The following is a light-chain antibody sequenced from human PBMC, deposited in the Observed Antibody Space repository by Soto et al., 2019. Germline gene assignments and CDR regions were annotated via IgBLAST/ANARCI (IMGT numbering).Light chain of an antibody. CDR1: SSNIGANYD. Sequence: QSVLTQPPSVSGAPGQRVTISCTGSSSNIGANYDVHWYQQLPGTAPKLLISDSTDRPSGVADRFSGSKSGTSASLAITGLQAEDEADYYCQSFDSILTAWVFGGGTKLTVL. CDR2: DST. CDR3: QSFDSILTAWV. V-gene: IGLV1-40*01. J-gene: IGLJ3*02.